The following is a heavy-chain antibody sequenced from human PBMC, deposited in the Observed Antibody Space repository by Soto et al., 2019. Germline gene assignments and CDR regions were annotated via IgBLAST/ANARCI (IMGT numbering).Heavy chain of an antibody. D-gene: IGHD6-13*01. CDR3: ASHQGIAAAGIDY. V-gene: IGHV1-3*01. Sequence: KFQGRVTITRDTSASTAYMELSSLRSEDTAVYYCASHQGIAAAGIDYWGQGTLVTVSS. J-gene: IGHJ4*02.